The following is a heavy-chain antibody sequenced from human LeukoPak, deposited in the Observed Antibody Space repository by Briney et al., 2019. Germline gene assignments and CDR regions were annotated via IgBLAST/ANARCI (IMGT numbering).Heavy chain of an antibody. Sequence: GGSLRLSCAASGFTVSSDYMSWVRQAPGKGLEWVAVIWYDGSNKYYADSVKGRFTISRDNSKNTLYLQMNSLRAEDTAVYYCARDGRGYSYGYTVGFDYWGQGTLVTVSS. V-gene: IGHV3-33*08. CDR3: ARDGRGYSYGYTVGFDY. D-gene: IGHD5-18*01. CDR2: IWYDGSNK. J-gene: IGHJ4*02. CDR1: GFTVSSDY.